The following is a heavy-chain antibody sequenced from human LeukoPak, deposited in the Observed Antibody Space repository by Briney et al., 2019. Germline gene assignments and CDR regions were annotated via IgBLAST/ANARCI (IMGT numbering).Heavy chain of an antibody. CDR3: ARGRFYYYDTTPL. CDR1: GFTVSSNY. Sequence: GGSLRLSCAASGFTVSSNYMSWVRQAPEKGLEWVSVIYSGGSTYYADSVKGRFTISRDNSKNTLYLQMNSLRAEDTAVYYCARGRFYYYDTTPLWGQGTLVTVSS. D-gene: IGHD3-22*01. CDR2: IYSGGST. V-gene: IGHV3-53*01. J-gene: IGHJ4*02.